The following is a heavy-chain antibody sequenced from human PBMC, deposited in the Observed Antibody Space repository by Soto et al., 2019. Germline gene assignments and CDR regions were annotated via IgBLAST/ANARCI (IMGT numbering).Heavy chain of an antibody. D-gene: IGHD3-22*01. CDR1: GFTFSSSA. Sequence: SVKVSCKTSGFTFSSSAVHWVRQARGHRLQWIGWIDVGSANANYAQMLQERVTISRDMSTSTAYMELSSLRPEDTAVYYCARPKDYDDCLDLWGQGTLVTVSS. CDR2: IDVGSANA. V-gene: IGHV1-58*01. CDR3: ARPKDYDDCLDL. J-gene: IGHJ4*02.